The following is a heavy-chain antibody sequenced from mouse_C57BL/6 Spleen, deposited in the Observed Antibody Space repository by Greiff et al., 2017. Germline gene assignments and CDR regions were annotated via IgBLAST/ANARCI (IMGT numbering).Heavy chain of an antibody. CDR1: GYTFTDYY. CDR3: ARPVVGYFDD. CDR2: INPNNGGT. Sequence: EVQLQQSGPELVKPGASVKISCKASGYTFTDYYMNWVKQSHGKSLEWIGDINPNNGGTSYNQKFKGKATLTVDKSSSTAYMALRSLTSEDSAVYYCARPVVGYFDDWGQGTTLTVSS. V-gene: IGHV1-26*01. D-gene: IGHD1-1*01. J-gene: IGHJ2*01.